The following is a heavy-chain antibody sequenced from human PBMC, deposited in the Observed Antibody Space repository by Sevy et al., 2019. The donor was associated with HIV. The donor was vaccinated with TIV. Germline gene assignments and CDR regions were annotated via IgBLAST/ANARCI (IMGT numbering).Heavy chain of an antibody. V-gene: IGHV1-18*01. CDR1: GYTFTSYG. CDR2: ISAYNGNT. D-gene: IGHD3-16*02. J-gene: IGHJ5*02. Sequence: ASVKVSCKASGYTFTSYGISWVRQAPGQGLEWMGWISAYNGNTNYAQKLQGRVTMTTDTSTSTAYMELRSLRSDDTAVYYCARANHSTIMITFGGVIVETWFDPWGQGTLVTVSS. CDR3: ARANHSTIMITFGGVIVETWFDP.